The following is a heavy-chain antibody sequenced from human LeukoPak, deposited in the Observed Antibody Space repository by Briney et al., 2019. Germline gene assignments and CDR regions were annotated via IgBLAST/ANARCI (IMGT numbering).Heavy chain of an antibody. V-gene: IGHV3-74*01. CDR3: ARDDFGI. CDR1: GFTFSSYW. J-gene: IGHJ3*02. CDR2: INSDGSAT. Sequence: GGSLRLSCAASGFTFSSYWMHWVRQAPGKGLVWVARINSDGSATSHADSVKGRFTISRGNAKNTLYLQVNSLRAEDTAVHYCARDDFGIWGQGTMVTVSS.